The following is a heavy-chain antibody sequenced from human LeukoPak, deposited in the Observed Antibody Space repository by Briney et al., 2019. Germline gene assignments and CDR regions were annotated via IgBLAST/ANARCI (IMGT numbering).Heavy chain of an antibody. CDR2: INHSGST. V-gene: IGHV4-34*01. CDR3: ARGALPRWYSSSWYGGFDY. J-gene: IGHJ4*02. D-gene: IGHD6-13*01. Sequence: PETLSLTCAVYGGSFSGYYWSWIRQPPGKGLEWIGEINHSGSTNYNPSLKSRVTISVDTSKNQFSLKLSSVTAADTAVYYCARGALPRWYSSSWYGGFDYWGQGTLVTVSS. CDR1: GGSFSGYY.